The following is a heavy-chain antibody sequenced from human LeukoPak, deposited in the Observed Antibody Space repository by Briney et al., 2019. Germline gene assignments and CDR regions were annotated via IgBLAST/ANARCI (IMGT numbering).Heavy chain of an antibody. CDR3: ARRRYQLLFKIGGWFDP. D-gene: IGHD2-2*01. CDR2: INHSGST. J-gene: IGHJ5*02. Sequence: SETLSLTCTVSGDSISRYYWSWVRQPPGKGLEWVGEINHSGSTNYNPSLKSRVTISVDTSKNQFPLKLSSVTAADTAVYYCARRRYQLLFKIGGWFDPWGQGTLVTVSS. V-gene: IGHV4-34*01. CDR1: GDSISRYY.